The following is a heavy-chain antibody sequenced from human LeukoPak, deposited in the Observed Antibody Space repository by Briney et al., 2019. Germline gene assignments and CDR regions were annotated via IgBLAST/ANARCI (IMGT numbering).Heavy chain of an antibody. CDR2: INPNSGGT. CDR3: ARATGYHDAFDI. CDR1: GYTFTGYY. D-gene: IGHD1-1*01. V-gene: IGHV1-2*02. J-gene: IGHJ3*02. Sequence: ASVKVSCTASGYTFTGYYMHWVRQAPGQGLEWMGWINPNSGGTNYAQKFQGRVTMTRDTSISTAYMELSRLRSDDTAVYYCARATGYHDAFDIWGQGTMVTVSS.